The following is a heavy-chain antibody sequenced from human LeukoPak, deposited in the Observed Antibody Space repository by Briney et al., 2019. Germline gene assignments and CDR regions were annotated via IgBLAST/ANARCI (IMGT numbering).Heavy chain of an antibody. CDR2: IDYSGST. Sequence: SETLSLTCTVSGGSISSSSYYWGWLRQPPGTGLEWLGSIDYSGSTYYNPSLKSRVTISVDTSKNQFSLKLSSVTAADTAVYYCAREDDYGDYWGQGTLVTVSS. V-gene: IGHV4-39*07. CDR3: AREDDYGDY. D-gene: IGHD4-17*01. J-gene: IGHJ4*02. CDR1: GGSISSSSYY.